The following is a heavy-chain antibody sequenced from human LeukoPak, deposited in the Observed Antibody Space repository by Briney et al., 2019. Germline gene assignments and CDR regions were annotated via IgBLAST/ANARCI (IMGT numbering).Heavy chain of an antibody. J-gene: IGHJ4*02. V-gene: IGHV3-48*04. Sequence: GGSLRLSCAASGFTLTSDSMNWVRQAPGKGLEWTSYISSGATTTYYADSVKGRFTISRDNAKNSLYLQMNSLRVDDTAVYYCAKGTVGAKYWGQGTLVIVSS. CDR1: GFTLTSDS. CDR2: ISSGATTT. D-gene: IGHD1-26*01. CDR3: AKGTVGAKY.